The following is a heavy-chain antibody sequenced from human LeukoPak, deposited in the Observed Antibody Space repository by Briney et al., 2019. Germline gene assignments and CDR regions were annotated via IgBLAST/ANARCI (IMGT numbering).Heavy chain of an antibody. Sequence: GGSLRLSCAASGFTFSSYGMSWVRQDPGKGLEWVSAISGSGGGTYYADSVKGRFTISRDNSKNTLYLQMNSLRAEDTAVYFCAKGYCSSSSCSNSFDPWGQGTLVTVSS. D-gene: IGHD2-2*01. CDR1: GFTFSSYG. CDR3: AKGYCSSSSCSNSFDP. V-gene: IGHV3-23*01. J-gene: IGHJ5*02. CDR2: ISGSGGGT.